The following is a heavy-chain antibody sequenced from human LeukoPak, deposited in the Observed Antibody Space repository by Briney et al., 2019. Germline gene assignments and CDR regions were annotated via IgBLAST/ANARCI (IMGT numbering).Heavy chain of an antibody. CDR3: ANDSFRYFDWLHNWFVP. CDR2: YSWNRGSI. J-gene: IGHJ5*02. CDR1: VFTFDHYA. V-gene: IGHV3-9*01. Sequence: GGSLRLSCAASVFTFDHYAMHCVRQAPGKGLEWASGYSWNRGSIGYADSVKGRFTISRDHAKNSLYLQMNSLRAEDTALYCCANDSFRYFDWLHNWFVPWGEGTLVTVSS. D-gene: IGHD3-9*01.